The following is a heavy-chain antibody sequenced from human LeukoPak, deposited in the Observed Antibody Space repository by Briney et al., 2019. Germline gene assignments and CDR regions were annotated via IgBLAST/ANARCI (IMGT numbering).Heavy chain of an antibody. Sequence: GGSLRLSCAASGFTFSSYSMNWVRQAPGKGLEWVSSISSSSSYIYYADSVKGRFTISRDNSKNTLDLQMNSLRAEDTAVYYCAKDYDSSSSAYYYYYMDVWGKGTTVTVSS. V-gene: IGHV3-21*01. J-gene: IGHJ6*03. D-gene: IGHD6-6*01. CDR1: GFTFSSYS. CDR3: AKDYDSSSSAYYYYYMDV. CDR2: ISSSSSYI.